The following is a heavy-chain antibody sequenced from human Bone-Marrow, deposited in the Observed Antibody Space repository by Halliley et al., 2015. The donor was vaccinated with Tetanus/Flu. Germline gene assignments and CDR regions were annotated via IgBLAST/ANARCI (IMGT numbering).Heavy chain of an antibody. CDR3: ATGKCGGDCYDY. V-gene: IGHV3-21*06. D-gene: IGHD2-21*01. CDR1: GFTFSSYF. CDR2: ISSNSKSI. Sequence: SLRLSCAATGFTFSSYFMNWVRQVPGKGLEWVSAISSNSKSIYYADSAEGRFTISRDNAKNSLYLQMNSLRAEDTAVYYCATGKCGGDCYDYWGQGTLVTVSS. J-gene: IGHJ4*02.